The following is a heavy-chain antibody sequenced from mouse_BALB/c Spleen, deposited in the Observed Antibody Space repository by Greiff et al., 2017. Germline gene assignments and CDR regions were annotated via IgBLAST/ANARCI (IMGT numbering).Heavy chain of an antibody. CDR1: GFTFSSYG. D-gene: IGHD1-1*02. V-gene: IGHV5-6*01. Sequence: EVQLQQSGGDLVKPGGSLKLSCAASGFTFSSYGMSWVRQTPDKRLEWVATISSGGSYTYYPDSVKGRFTISRDNAKNTLYLQMSSLKSEDTAMYYCARRGGENAMDYWGQGTSVTVSS. CDR2: ISSGGSYT. J-gene: IGHJ4*01. CDR3: ARRGGENAMDY.